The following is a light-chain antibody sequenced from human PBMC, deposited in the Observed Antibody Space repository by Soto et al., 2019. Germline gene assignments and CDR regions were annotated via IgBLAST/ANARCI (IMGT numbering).Light chain of an antibody. Sequence: PATLSVSPGQSITISCTGTSSDLGGYNFVSWYQHHPGKAPKLMIYQVSNRPSGVSNRFSGSKSGNTASLTISGLQAEDEADYYCCSYTSSSPYVFGTGTRSPS. V-gene: IGLV2-14*01. CDR1: SSDLGGYNF. J-gene: IGLJ1*01. CDR3: CSYTSSSPYV. CDR2: QVS.